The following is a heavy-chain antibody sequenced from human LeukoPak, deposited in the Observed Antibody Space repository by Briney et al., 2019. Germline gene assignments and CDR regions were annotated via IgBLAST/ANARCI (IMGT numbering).Heavy chain of an antibody. Sequence: GGSLRLSCAASGFTFSSYGMHWVRQAPGKGLEWVAFIRYDGSNKYYADSVKGRFTISRDNSKNTLYLQMSSLRAEDTATYYCAKAKAVAAQYNFDYWGQGTLVSVSS. V-gene: IGHV3-30*02. J-gene: IGHJ4*02. CDR3: AKAKAVAAQYNFDY. CDR1: GFTFSSYG. CDR2: IRYDGSNK. D-gene: IGHD6-19*01.